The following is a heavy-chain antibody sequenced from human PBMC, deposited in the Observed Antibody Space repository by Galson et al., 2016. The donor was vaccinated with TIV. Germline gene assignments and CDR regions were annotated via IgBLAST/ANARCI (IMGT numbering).Heavy chain of an antibody. Sequence: QSGAEVKKPGESLKISCKASGYPFTTSEINWVRQGPGQGLEWMGWMNPDNGNTGFAQKFKGRVTLTRDTSMSTASMEMSGLRFEDTAVYYCARQPVDFLTGPINYYYGMDVWGQGTPVIVSS. D-gene: IGHD3-9*01. J-gene: IGHJ6*02. CDR1: GYPFTTSE. CDR3: ARQPVDFLTGPINYYYGMDV. CDR2: MNPDNGNT. V-gene: IGHV1-8*01.